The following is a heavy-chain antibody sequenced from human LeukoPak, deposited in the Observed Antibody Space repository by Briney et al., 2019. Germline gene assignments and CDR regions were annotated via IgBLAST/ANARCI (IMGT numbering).Heavy chain of an antibody. Sequence: SETLSLTCAVYGGSFSGYYWSWIRQPPGKGLEWIGEINHSGSTNYNPFLKNRVTISVDTSKNQFSLKLSSVTAADTAVYYCARGFRYCSSTSCYAELHFVYWGQGTLVTVSS. CDR3: ARGFRYCSSTSCYAELHFVY. D-gene: IGHD2-2*01. J-gene: IGHJ4*02. V-gene: IGHV4-34*01. CDR1: GGSFSGYY. CDR2: INHSGST.